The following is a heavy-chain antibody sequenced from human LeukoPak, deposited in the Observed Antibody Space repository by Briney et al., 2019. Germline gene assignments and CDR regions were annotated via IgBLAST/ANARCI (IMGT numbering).Heavy chain of an antibody. D-gene: IGHD3-22*01. Sequence: SETLSLTCTVSGGSISSYYWSWIRQPPGKGLEWIGYIYYSGSTNYNPSLKSRVTISVDTSKNQFSLKLSSVTAADTAVYYCARANPNYDSSGYYFDYWGQGTLVTVSS. CDR2: IYYSGST. J-gene: IGHJ4*02. V-gene: IGHV4-59*01. CDR1: GGSISSYY. CDR3: ARANPNYDSSGYYFDY.